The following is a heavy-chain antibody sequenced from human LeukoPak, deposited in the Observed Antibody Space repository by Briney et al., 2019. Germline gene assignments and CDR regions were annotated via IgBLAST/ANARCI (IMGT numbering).Heavy chain of an antibody. D-gene: IGHD6-6*01. CDR1: GGSISSGGYY. V-gene: IGHV4-30-2*01. J-gene: IGHJ4*02. Sequence: ASETLSLTCTVSGGSISSGGYYWSWIRQPPGKGLEWIGYIYHSGSTYYNPSLKSRVTISVDRSKNQFSLKLSSVTAADTAVYYCARVPYSSSSGPIDYWGQGTLVTVSS. CDR2: IYHSGST. CDR3: ARVPYSSSSGPIDY.